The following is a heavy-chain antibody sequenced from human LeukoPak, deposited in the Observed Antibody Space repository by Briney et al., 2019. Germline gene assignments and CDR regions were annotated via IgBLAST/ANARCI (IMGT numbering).Heavy chain of an antibody. J-gene: IGHJ5*02. D-gene: IGHD3-22*01. V-gene: IGHV4-34*01. Sequence: SETLSLTCAVYGGSFSGYYWSWIRQPPGKGLEWIGEINHSGSTNYNPSLKSRVTISVDTSKNQFSLKLSSVTAADTAVYYCARVYYDSSGYITEYNWFDPWGQGTLVTVSS. CDR2: INHSGST. CDR3: ARVYYDSSGYITEYNWFDP. CDR1: GGSFSGYY.